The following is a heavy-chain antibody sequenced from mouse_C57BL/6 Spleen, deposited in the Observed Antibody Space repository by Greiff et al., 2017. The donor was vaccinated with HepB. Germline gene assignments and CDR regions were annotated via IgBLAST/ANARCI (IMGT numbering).Heavy chain of an antibody. V-gene: IGHV5-17*01. CDR1: GFTFSDYG. Sequence: EVKVEESGGGLVKPGGSLKLSCAASGFTFSDYGMHWVRQAPEKGLEWVAYISSGSSTIYYADTVKGRFTISRDNAKNTLFLQMTSLRSEDTAMYYCARVTTVVATDWFAYWGQGTLVTVSA. D-gene: IGHD1-1*01. CDR2: ISSGSSTI. CDR3: ARVTTVVATDWFAY. J-gene: IGHJ3*01.